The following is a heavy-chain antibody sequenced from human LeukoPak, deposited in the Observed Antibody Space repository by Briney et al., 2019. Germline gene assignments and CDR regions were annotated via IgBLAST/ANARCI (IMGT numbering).Heavy chain of an antibody. CDR2: IYTSGST. V-gene: IGHV4-61*02. CDR3: ASHVFYDSSGKGYFDY. CDR1: GGSISSGSYY. Sequence: PSQTLSLTCTVSGGSISSGSYYWSWIRQPAGKGLEWIGRIYTSGSTNYNPSLKSRVTISVDTSKNQFSLKLSSVTAADTAVYYCASHVFYDSSGKGYFDYWGQGTLVTVSS. D-gene: IGHD3-22*01. J-gene: IGHJ4*02.